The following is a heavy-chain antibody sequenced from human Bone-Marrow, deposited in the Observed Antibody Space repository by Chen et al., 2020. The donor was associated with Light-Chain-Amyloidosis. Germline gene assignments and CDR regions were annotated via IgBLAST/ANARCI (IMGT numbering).Heavy chain of an antibody. CDR1: GFTFSSYW. CDR2: INTDGSST. J-gene: IGHJ3*02. Sequence: EVQLVESGGGLVQPGGSLRLSCVASGFTFSSYWMHWVRQAPGKGLVWVSRINTDGSSTTYSDSVKVRFTTSRDNATTTLFLQTISLRADDTAVYYCARDSDCRSTSCYPLGTFDIWGQGTMVTVSS. CDR3: ARDSDCRSTSCYPLGTFDI. D-gene: IGHD2-2*01. V-gene: IGHV3-74*01.